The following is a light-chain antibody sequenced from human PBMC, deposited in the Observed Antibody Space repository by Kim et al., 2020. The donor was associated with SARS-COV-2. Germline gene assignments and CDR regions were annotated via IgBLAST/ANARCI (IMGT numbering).Light chain of an antibody. J-gene: IGLJ2*01. CDR3: QVWESSSDHRGV. CDR1: NIGSRS. CDR2: YDS. V-gene: IGLV3-21*01. Sequence: SYELTQPPSVSVAPGKTANITCGGNNIGSRSVHWYQEKPGQAPVLVIYYDSDRPSGIPERFSGSNSGNTATLTISRVEAGDEADYYCQVWESSSDHRGVFGGGTQLTVL.